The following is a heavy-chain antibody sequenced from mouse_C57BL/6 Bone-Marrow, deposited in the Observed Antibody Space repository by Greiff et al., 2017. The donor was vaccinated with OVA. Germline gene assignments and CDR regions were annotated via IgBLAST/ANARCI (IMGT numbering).Heavy chain of an antibody. CDR1: GYTFTSYG. CDR3: ARSRTTVVATWDFDY. D-gene: IGHD1-1*01. Sequence: QVQLQQSGAELARPGASVKLSCKASGYTFTSYGISWVKQRTGQGLEWIGEIYPRSGNTYYNEKFKGKATLTADKASSTAYMGLRSLTSEDSAVYFCARSRTTVVATWDFDYWGQGTTLTVSS. V-gene: IGHV1-81*01. J-gene: IGHJ2*01. CDR2: IYPRSGNT.